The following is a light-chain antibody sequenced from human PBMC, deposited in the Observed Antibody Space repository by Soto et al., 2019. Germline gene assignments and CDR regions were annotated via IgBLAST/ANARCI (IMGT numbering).Light chain of an antibody. Sequence: EIVLTQSPATLSLSPGERATLSCRASESISIYLAWYQQKPGQAPRLLISDASNRASGIPARFSGSGSGTDFTLTISSLEPEDFAVYYCQQRTNWPPVSFVQGTRLDI. CDR1: ESISIY. V-gene: IGKV3-11*01. CDR3: QQRTNWPPVS. CDR2: DAS. J-gene: IGKJ5*01.